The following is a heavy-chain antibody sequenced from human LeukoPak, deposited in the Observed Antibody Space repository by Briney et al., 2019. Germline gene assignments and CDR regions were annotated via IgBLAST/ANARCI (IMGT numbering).Heavy chain of an antibody. CDR1: GYSFTSYG. CDR2: ISAYNGHT. J-gene: IGHJ1*01. V-gene: IGHV1-18*01. CDR3: ARDGARSAMAREFQH. Sequence: ASVKVSCKASGYSFTSYGFSWVRQAPGQGLEWMGWISAYNGHTEYAQKFQGRVAMTTDTSTSTAYMGLRRQRSDDTAVYFCARDGARSAMAREFQHWGQGTQVTVSS. D-gene: IGHD2-2*01.